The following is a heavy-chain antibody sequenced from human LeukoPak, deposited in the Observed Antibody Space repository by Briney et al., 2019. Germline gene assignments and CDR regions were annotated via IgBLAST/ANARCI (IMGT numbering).Heavy chain of an antibody. D-gene: IGHD4-17*01. J-gene: IGHJ4*02. CDR3: ALSTSDYGDYVYRI. CDR1: GGTFSSYA. V-gene: IGHV1-69*13. Sequence: ASVKVSCKASGGTFSSYAISWVPQAPGQGLEWMGGIIPIFGTANYAQKFQGRVTITADESTSTAYMELSSLRSEATAVYYCALSTSDYGDYVYRIWGQGTLVTVPS. CDR2: IIPIFGTA.